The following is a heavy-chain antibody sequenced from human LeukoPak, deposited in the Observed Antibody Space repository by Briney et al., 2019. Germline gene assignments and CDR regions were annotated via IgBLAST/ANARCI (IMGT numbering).Heavy chain of an antibody. CDR1: GFTFSSYS. D-gene: IGHD6-25*01. Sequence: GGSLRLSCAASGFTFSSYSMNWVRQAPGKGLEWVSSISSSSSYIYYADSVKGRFTISRDNAKNSLYLQMNSLRAEDTAVYYCARDDADYPDYWGLGTLDTVSS. CDR2: ISSSSSYI. V-gene: IGHV3-21*01. J-gene: IGHJ4*02. CDR3: ARDDADYPDY.